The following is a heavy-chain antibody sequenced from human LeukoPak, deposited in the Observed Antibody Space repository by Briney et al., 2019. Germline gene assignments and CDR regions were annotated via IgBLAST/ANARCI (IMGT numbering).Heavy chain of an antibody. CDR3: AKTRPLDSSSWSHGDY. D-gene: IGHD6-13*01. CDR2: ISGSGDST. Sequence: GGSLSLSCAASGFTFSSYAMSWVRQAPGKGLEWVTAISGSGDSTYYGDSVKGRFTISRDNSKNTLYLQMNSLRAEDTAVYYCAKTRPLDSSSWSHGDYWGQGTLVTVSS. CDR1: GFTFSSYA. V-gene: IGHV3-23*01. J-gene: IGHJ4*02.